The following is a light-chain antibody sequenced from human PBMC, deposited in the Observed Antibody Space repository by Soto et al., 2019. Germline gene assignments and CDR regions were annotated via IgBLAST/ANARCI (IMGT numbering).Light chain of an antibody. V-gene: IGKV3-20*01. CDR1: QSVSSSY. CDR3: QQYGSSTWT. J-gene: IGKJ1*01. Sequence: IVFTQSPCTLSLSPGERATLSCRASQSVSSSYLAWYQQKPGQAPSLLIYGTSSRATGIPDRFSGSGSGTDFTLTISRLEPEDFAVYYCQQYGSSTWTFGQGTKVDIK. CDR2: GTS.